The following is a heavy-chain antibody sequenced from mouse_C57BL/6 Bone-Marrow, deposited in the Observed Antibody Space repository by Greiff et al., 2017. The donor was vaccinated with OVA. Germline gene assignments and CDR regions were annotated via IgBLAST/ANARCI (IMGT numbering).Heavy chain of an antibody. CDR2: ILPGSGST. CDR3: ASSSYYDYDAGFDY. J-gene: IGHJ2*01. V-gene: IGHV1-9*01. D-gene: IGHD2-4*01. Sequence: VQGVESGAELMKPGASVKLSCKATGYTFTGYWIEWVKQRPGHGLEWIGEILPGSGSTNYNEKFKGKATFTADTSSTTAYMQLSSLTTEDSAIYYCASSSYYDYDAGFDYWGQGTTLTVSS. CDR1: GYTFTGYW.